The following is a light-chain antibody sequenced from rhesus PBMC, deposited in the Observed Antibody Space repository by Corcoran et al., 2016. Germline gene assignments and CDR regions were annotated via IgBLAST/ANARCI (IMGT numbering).Light chain of an antibody. V-gene: IGKV1-43*01. J-gene: IGKJ3*01. CDR2: AAS. CDR3: QQYSSKPFP. CDR1: QGISTY. Sequence: DIQMTQSPSSLSASAGDRVTITCRASQGISTYLNWYQQKQGKAPNRLIYAASSLESGVPSRFSGSGSGTEFTLTISSLQPEDFATYYCQQYSSKPFPFGPGTKLDIK.